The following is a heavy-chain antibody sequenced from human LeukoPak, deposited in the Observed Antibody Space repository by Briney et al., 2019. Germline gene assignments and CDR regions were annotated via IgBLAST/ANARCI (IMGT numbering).Heavy chain of an antibody. V-gene: IGHV1-8*01. Sequence: RASVKVSCKASGYSFSSYDVGWVRQATGQGLEWMGWRNPNSGNTGYAQKFQGRVTMTRDTSTSTVYMELSSLRSEDTAMYYCARDGYYDSSGYPLGWGQGTLVTVSS. D-gene: IGHD3-22*01. CDR1: GYSFSSYD. CDR3: ARDGYYDSSGYPLG. CDR2: RNPNSGNT. J-gene: IGHJ4*02.